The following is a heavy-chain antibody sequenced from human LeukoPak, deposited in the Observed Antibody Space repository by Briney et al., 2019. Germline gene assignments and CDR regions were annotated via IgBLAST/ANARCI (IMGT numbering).Heavy chain of an antibody. Sequence: TLSLTRTVSGGSISSGGYYWSWIRQHPGKGLEWIGYIYYSGSTYYNPSLKSRVTISVDTSKNQFSLKLSSVTAADTAVCYCARVGITMVRGVITWFDPWGQGTLVTVSS. D-gene: IGHD3-10*01. CDR1: GGSISSGGYY. CDR3: ARVGITMVRGVITWFDP. CDR2: IYYSGST. V-gene: IGHV4-31*03. J-gene: IGHJ5*02.